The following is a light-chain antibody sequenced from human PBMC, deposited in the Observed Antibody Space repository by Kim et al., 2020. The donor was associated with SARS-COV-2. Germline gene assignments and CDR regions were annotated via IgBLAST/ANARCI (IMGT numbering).Light chain of an antibody. CDR1: QRIDRW. J-gene: IGKJ1*01. CDR2: KTS. Sequence: DIQMTQSPSTLSASVGDRVTITCRASQRIDRWLAWYQHKPGRAPNLLISKTSTLESGVPSRFSVSGSGTEFTLTISSLQPEDFATYYCQQYYTFWTFGQGTKVDIK. CDR3: QQYYTFWT. V-gene: IGKV1-5*03.